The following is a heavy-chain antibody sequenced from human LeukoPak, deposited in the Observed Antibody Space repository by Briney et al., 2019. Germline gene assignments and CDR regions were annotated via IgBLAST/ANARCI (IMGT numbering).Heavy chain of an antibody. D-gene: IGHD1-26*01. J-gene: IGHJ4*02. V-gene: IGHV4-4*07. CDR3: ARENSGSYREFDY. CDR1: GGSISSYY. Sequence: SETLSLSCTVSGGSISSYYWSWIRQPAGKGLEWIGRIYTSGSTNYNASLKSRVSMSVDTSKNQFSLKLSSVTAADTAVFYCARENSGSYREFDYWGQGTLVTVSS. CDR2: IYTSGST.